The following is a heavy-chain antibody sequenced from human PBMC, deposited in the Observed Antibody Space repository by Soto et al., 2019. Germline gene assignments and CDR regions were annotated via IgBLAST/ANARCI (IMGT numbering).Heavy chain of an antibody. J-gene: IGHJ4*02. V-gene: IGHV1-18*01. CDR3: ARGRYGDY. Sequence: QVHLVQSGAEVKKPGASVKVSCQGSGYAFTTYGITWVRQAPGQGLEWMGWISAHNGNTNYAQKLQGRVTVTRDTSTSTAYMELMRLRYDDTAVYYCARGRYGDYWGQGALVTVSS. D-gene: IGHD1-1*01. CDR2: ISAHNGNT. CDR1: GYAFTTYG.